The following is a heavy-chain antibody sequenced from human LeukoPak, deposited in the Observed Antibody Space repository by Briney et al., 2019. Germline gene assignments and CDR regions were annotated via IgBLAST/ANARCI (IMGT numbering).Heavy chain of an antibody. D-gene: IGHD6-13*01. CDR1: GGTFSSYA. CDR2: IIPIFGTA. J-gene: IGHJ4*02. V-gene: IGHV1-69*05. CDR3: ARVQQLALDY. Sequence: ASVKVSCKASGGTFSSYAISSVRQAPGQGLEWMGRIIPIFGTATYAQKFQGRVTITTDESTSTAHMELSSLRSEDTAVYYCARVQQLALDYWGQGTLVTVSS.